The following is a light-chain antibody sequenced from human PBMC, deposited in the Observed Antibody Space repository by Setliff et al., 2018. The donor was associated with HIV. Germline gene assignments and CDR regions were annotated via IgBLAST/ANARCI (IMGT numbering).Light chain of an antibody. CDR3: NSYTSSSTLVV. J-gene: IGLJ1*01. V-gene: IGLV2-14*03. CDR2: DVS. CDR1: SSDVGGYNY. Sequence: ALTQPASVSGSPGQSITISCTGTSSDVGGYNYVSWYQQHPGKAPKLIIYDVSDRPSGVSNRFSGSKSGNTASLTISGLQAEDEADYYCNSYTSSSTLVVFGTGTKVTVL.